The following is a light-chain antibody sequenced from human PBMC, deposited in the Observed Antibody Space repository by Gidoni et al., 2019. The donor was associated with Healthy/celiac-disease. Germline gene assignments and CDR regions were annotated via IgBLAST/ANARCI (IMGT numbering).Light chain of an antibody. CDR2: DAS. Sequence: EIVLTQSPATLSLSPGERATLSCRARQSVSSYLACYQQKPGQAPRLLIYDASNRATGIPARFSGSGSGIDFTLTISSLEPEDFAVYYCQQRSNWHTFGQXTRLEIK. CDR1: QSVSSY. V-gene: IGKV3-11*01. CDR3: QQRSNWHT. J-gene: IGKJ5*01.